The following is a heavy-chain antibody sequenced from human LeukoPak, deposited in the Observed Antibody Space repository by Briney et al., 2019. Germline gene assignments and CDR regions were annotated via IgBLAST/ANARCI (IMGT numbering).Heavy chain of an antibody. D-gene: IGHD3-22*01. CDR2: IYYSGST. CDR3: ARLSSGYYWDS. V-gene: IGHV4-59*08. Sequence: SETLSLICTVSGGSISSYDWSWIRQPPGKGLEWIGYIYYSGSTKYNSSLKSRVTISLDTSKNQFSLKLSSATAADTAVYYCARLSSGYYWDSWGQGTLVTVSS. J-gene: IGHJ4*02. CDR1: GGSISSYD.